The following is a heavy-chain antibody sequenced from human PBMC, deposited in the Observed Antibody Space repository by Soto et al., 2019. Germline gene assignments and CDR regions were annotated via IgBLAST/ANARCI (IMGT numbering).Heavy chain of an antibody. CDR3: AKEGALGLYYFDY. D-gene: IGHD2-21*02. J-gene: IGHJ4*02. CDR2: IGGGGSST. Sequence: PGESLKISCAASGFTFSTYVMSWVRQAPGKGPEWVSTIGGGGSSTYYADSVKGRFTISRDNSKNTLYLQMNSLRPEDTAVYYCAKEGALGLYYFDYWGQGTLVTVSS. CDR1: GFTFSTYV. V-gene: IGHV3-23*01.